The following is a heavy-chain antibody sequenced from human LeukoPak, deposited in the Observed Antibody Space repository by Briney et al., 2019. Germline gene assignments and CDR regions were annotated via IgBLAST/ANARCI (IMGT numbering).Heavy chain of an antibody. D-gene: IGHD3-3*01. CDR3: ARVQPGAITIFGVVRSGMDV. CDR2: INSDGSST. Sequence: PGGSLRLSCAASGFTFGSYWMHWVRQAPGKGLVWVSRINSDGSSTSYADSVKGRFTISRDNAKNTLFLQMNSLRAEDTALYYCARVQPGAITIFGVVRSGMDVWGQGTTVTVSS. V-gene: IGHV3-74*01. J-gene: IGHJ6*02. CDR1: GFTFGSYW.